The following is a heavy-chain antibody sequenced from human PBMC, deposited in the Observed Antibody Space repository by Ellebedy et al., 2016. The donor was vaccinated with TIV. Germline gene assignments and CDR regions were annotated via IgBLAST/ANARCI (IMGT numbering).Heavy chain of an antibody. CDR2: SYYNGST. CDR3: ARASNSGDIVGAFDF. J-gene: IGHJ4*02. Sequence: SETLSLTCSVSGVFINSYFRGWIRQPPGKGLEWIGYSYYNGSTSYNPSLKSRVSISVDRSKNQFSLRLSSVTAADTAVYYRARASNSGDIVGAFDFWGQGALVTVSS. CDR1: GVFINSYF. D-gene: IGHD1-26*01. V-gene: IGHV4-59*08.